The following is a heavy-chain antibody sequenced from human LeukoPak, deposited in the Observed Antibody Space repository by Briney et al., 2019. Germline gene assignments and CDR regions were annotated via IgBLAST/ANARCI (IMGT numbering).Heavy chain of an antibody. CDR2: IVPILGTA. CDR3: ARVPQGSSWPYYFDY. V-gene: IGHV1-69*08. D-gene: IGHD6-13*01. Sequence: SVKVSCKASGYTFIVYYIHWVRPAPGQGREWVGRIVPILGTANYAQNFQGRVTITADRSTTTAYMELSSLRSEDTAVYYCARVPQGSSWPYYFDYWGQGTLVTVSS. CDR1: GYTFIVYY. J-gene: IGHJ4*02.